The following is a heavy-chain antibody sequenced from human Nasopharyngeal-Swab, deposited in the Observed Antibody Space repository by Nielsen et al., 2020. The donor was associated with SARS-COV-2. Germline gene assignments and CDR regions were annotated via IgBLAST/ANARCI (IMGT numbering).Heavy chain of an antibody. J-gene: IGHJ4*02. CDR1: GFTFSSYS. CDR3: ARESGYSGSGIDY. D-gene: IGHD1-26*01. CDR2: ISSSSSTI. V-gene: IGHV3-48*02. Sequence: GESLKIPCAASGFTFSSYSMNWVRQAPGKGLEWVSYISSSSSTIYYADSVKGRFTISRDNAKNSLYLQMNSLRDEDTAVYYCARESGYSGSGIDYWGQGTLVTVSS.